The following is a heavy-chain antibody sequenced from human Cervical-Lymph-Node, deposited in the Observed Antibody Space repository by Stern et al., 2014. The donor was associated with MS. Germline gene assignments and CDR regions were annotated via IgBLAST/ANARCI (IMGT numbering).Heavy chain of an antibody. J-gene: IGHJ4*02. CDR1: GGSISRSTYY. V-gene: IGHV4-39*01. CDR2: IYYSGTT. Sequence: QLQLQESGPGLVKPSETLSLTCSVSGGSISRSTYYWGWIRQPPGKGLEWIGSIYYSGTTYYNPSLKSRVTINTSTNQFSLRVTSVTAADTAVYYCARHDGWLPHYWSQGTLVTVSS. D-gene: IGHD5-12*01. CDR3: ARHDGWLPHY.